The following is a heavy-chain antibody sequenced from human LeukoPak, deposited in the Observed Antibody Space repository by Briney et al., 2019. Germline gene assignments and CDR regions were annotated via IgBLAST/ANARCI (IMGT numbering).Heavy chain of an antibody. CDR2: IIPIFGTA. CDR3: ARDSPLITIFGVAIYGMDV. V-gene: IGHV1-69*13. D-gene: IGHD3-3*01. Sequence: SVKVSCKASGGTFSSYAISWVRQAPGQGLEWMGGIIPIFGTANYAQKFQGRVTITADESTSTAYMELSSLRSEDTAVYYCARDSPLITIFGVAIYGMDVWGQGTTVTVSS. CDR1: GGTFSSYA. J-gene: IGHJ6*02.